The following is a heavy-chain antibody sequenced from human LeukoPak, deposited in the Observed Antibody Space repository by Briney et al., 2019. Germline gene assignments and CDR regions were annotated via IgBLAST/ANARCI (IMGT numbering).Heavy chain of an antibody. Sequence: GGTLRLSCAASGFTFSSYGMSWVRQAPGKGLEWVSAISGSGGSTYYADSVKGRFTISRDNSKNTLYLQMNSLRADDTAVYYCAKGGGSQYYFDYWGQGTLVSVSS. D-gene: IGHD2-15*01. V-gene: IGHV3-23*01. CDR3: AKGGGSQYYFDY. CDR1: GFTFSSYG. J-gene: IGHJ4*02. CDR2: ISGSGGST.